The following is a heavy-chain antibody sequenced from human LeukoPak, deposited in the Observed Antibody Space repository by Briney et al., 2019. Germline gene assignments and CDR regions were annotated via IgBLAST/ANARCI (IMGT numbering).Heavy chain of an antibody. Sequence: GGSLRLSCAASGFTFSSYSMHWVRQAPGKGLEWISSITSSSSYIYYADSVKGRFTISRDNAKNSLYLQMNSLRAEDSAVYYCASGYYDNTGYYYDAFDIWGQGTMVTVSP. CDR2: ITSSSSYI. D-gene: IGHD3-22*01. J-gene: IGHJ3*02. V-gene: IGHV3-21*01. CDR1: GFTFSSYS. CDR3: ASGYYDNTGYYYDAFDI.